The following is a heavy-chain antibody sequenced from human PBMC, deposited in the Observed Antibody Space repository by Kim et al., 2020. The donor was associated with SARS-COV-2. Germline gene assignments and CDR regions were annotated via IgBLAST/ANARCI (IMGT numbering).Heavy chain of an antibody. CDR1: GYSFTSYW. V-gene: IGHV5-51*01. CDR3: ARRLAEGGPGWYYYYYMDV. D-gene: IGHD2-15*01. CDR2: IYPGDSDT. J-gene: IGHJ6*03. Sequence: GESLKISCKGSGYSFTSYWIGWVRQMPGKGLEWMGIIYPGDSDTRYSPSFQGQVTISADKSISTAYLQWSSLKASDTAMYYCARRLAEGGPGWYYYYYMDVWGKGTTVTVSS.